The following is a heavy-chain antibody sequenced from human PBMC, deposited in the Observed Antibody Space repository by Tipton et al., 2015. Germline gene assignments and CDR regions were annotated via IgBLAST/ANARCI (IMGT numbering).Heavy chain of an antibody. CDR2: IYYSGET. Sequence: TLSLTCSVSGGSVSSGGYYWTWIRQHPGQGLERIGYIYYSGETFYETSLKSTVIISLDKSKNQFSLNLRSVSAADTAMYYCARAATGNSSPVAYCGQGTLVTVSS. J-gene: IGHJ4*02. V-gene: IGHV4-31*01. D-gene: IGHD5-18*01. CDR1: GGSVSSGGYY. CDR3: ARAATGNSSPVAY.